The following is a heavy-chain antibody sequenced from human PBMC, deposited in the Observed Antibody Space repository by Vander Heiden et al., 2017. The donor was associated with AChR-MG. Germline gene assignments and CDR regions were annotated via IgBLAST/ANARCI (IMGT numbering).Heavy chain of an antibody. CDR3: ASSSSSWYYGWFDP. CDR2: IYHSGST. Sequence: QVQLQESGPGRVKPSETLSLTRAVPGYSISSGYSWGWIRQPPGKGLEWIGSIYHSGSTYYNPSLKSRVTISVDTSKNQFSLKLSSVTAADTAVYYCASSSSSWYYGWFDPWGQGTQVTVSS. J-gene: IGHJ5*02. V-gene: IGHV4-38-2*01. D-gene: IGHD6-13*01. CDR1: GYSISSGYS.